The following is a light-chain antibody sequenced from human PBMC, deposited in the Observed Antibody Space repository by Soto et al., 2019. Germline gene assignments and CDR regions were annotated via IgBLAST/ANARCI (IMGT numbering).Light chain of an antibody. CDR3: SSYTSSNTWV. Sequence: QSALTQPVSVSGSPGQSITISCTGASSDVGGYNYVSWYQHHPGKAPKLMIYEVSYRPSGVSSRFSGSKSGNTASLTISGLQAEDEADYYCSSYTSSNTWVFGGGTKLTVL. J-gene: IGLJ3*02. CDR1: SSDVGGYNY. CDR2: EVS. V-gene: IGLV2-14*01.